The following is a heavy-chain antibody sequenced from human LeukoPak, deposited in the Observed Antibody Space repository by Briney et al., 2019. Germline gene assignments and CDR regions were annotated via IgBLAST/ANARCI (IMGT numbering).Heavy chain of an antibody. CDR2: ISYDGSNK. J-gene: IGHJ4*02. Sequence: GGSLRLSCAASGFTFSSYGMHWVRQAPGKGLEWVVVISYDGSNKYYADSVRGRFTISRDNSKNTLYLQMNSLRAEDTAVYYCATTLDRIVGATHFDYWGQGTLVTVSS. CDR1: GFTFSSYG. CDR3: ATTLDRIVGATHFDY. V-gene: IGHV3-30*03. D-gene: IGHD1-26*01.